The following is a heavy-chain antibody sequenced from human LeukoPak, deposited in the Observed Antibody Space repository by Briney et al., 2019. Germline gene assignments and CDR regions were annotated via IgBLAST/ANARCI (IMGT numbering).Heavy chain of an antibody. CDR2: ISSSSTYI. Sequence: GGSLRLSCAASGFTFSGYSMNWVRQAPGKGLEWVSAISSSSTYIYYADSVKGRFTISRDNAKNSLYLQMNSLRAEDMATYYCARGFYDYVWGELDYWGQGTLVTVSS. V-gene: IGHV3-21*01. J-gene: IGHJ4*02. CDR3: ARGFYDYVWGELDY. CDR1: GFTFSGYS. D-gene: IGHD3-16*01.